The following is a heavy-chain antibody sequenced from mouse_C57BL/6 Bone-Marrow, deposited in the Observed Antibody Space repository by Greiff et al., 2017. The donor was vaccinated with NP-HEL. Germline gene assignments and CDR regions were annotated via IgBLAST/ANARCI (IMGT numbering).Heavy chain of an antibody. CDR2: INPYNGDT. CDR1: GYSFTGYF. CDR3: ARSPYDASAWFAY. J-gene: IGHJ3*01. Sequence: EVKLQESGPELVKPGDSVKISCKASGYSFTGYFMNWVMQSHGKSLEWIGRINPYNGDTFYNQKFKGKATLTVDKSSSTAHMELRSLTSEDSAVYYCARSPYDASAWFAYWGQGTLVTVSA. D-gene: IGHD2-3*01. V-gene: IGHV1-20*01.